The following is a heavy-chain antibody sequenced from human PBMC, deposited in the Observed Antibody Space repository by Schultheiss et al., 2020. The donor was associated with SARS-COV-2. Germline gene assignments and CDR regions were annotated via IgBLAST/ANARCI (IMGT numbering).Heavy chain of an antibody. CDR2: IYHSGST. J-gene: IGHJ3*02. V-gene: IGHV4-30-2*01. CDR1: GGSISSSSYS. Sequence: SETLSLTCTVSGGSISSSSYSWSWIRQPPGKGLEWIGYIYHSGSTYYNPSLKSRVTISVDRSKNQFSLKLSSVTAADTAVYYCARGVRVVRGVIGAFDIWGQGTMVTVSS. CDR3: ARGVRVVRGVIGAFDI. D-gene: IGHD3-10*01.